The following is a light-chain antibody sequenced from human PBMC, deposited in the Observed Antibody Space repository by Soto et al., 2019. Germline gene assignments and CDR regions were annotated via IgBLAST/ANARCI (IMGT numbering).Light chain of an antibody. CDR3: QQLNSYVFA. CDR2: AAS. CDR1: QDVSRY. Sequence: DIPLTQSPSFLSASVGDRVTITCRASQDVSRYLAWYQQKPGKAPNLLIYAASTLRSGVPSRFSGSGSETEFTLTISSLPPEDFATYYCQQLNSYVFAFGPGTKVDIK. J-gene: IGKJ3*01. V-gene: IGKV1-9*01.